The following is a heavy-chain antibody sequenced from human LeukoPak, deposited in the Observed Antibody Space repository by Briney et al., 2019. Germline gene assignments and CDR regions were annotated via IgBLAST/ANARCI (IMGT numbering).Heavy chain of an antibody. CDR3: ARVRPFHLLDY. J-gene: IGHJ4*02. CDR2: INSDGSST. CDR1: GFTFSSYW. Sequence: GGSLRLSCAASGFTFSSYWMHWVRQAPGKGLVWVSRINSDGSSTSYADSVKGRFTISRDNAKNTLYLQMNSLRAEDTAVYYCARVRPFHLLDYWGQGTLVTVSS. V-gene: IGHV3-74*01.